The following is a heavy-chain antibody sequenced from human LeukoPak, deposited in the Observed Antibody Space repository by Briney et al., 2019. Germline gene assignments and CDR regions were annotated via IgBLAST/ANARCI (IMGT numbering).Heavy chain of an antibody. CDR1: GGHISSSSYY. D-gene: IGHD3-9*01. CDR2: IYYSGSP. CDR3: ARHRARVLRYFDWRRRFEY. Sequence: SETLSLTCTVSGGHISSSSYYWGWIRQPPGKGLEWIGSIYYSGSPNYNPSLKSRVTISVDTSKNQFSLKLSSVTAADTAVYYCARHRARVLRYFDWRRRFEYWGQGTLVTVSS. V-gene: IGHV4-39*01. J-gene: IGHJ4*02.